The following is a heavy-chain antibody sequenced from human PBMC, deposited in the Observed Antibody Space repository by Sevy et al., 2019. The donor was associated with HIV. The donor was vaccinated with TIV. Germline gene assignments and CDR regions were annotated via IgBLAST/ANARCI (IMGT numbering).Heavy chain of an antibody. CDR1: GLTFSNAW. D-gene: IGHD3-3*01. J-gene: IGHJ2*01. Sequence: GGSLRLSCAASGLTFSNAWMTWVRQAPGKGLEWVGRIKSKSDGGTRDYAAPVKSRFTISRDDSKNTLYLQMNSLKTAETAVYYCTTKSDFWGGYQYFDLWGRGTLVTVSS. CDR2: IKSKSDGGTR. V-gene: IGHV3-15*01. CDR3: TTKSDFWGGYQYFDL.